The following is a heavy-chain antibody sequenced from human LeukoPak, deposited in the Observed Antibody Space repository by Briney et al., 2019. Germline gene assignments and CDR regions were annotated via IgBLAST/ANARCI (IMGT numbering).Heavy chain of an antibody. D-gene: IGHD3-22*01. J-gene: IGHJ4*02. V-gene: IGHV3-7*01. CDR2: IKQDGSEK. CDR1: GFTFSSYW. Sequence: GGSLRLSCAASGFTFSSYWMSWVRQAPGKGLEWVANIKQDGSEKYYVDSVKGRFTISRDNSKKTLYLQMNSLRAEDTAVYYCARGPRFGIRMIVVVTKGHFDYWGQGTLVTVSS. CDR3: ARGPRFGIRMIVVVTKGHFDY.